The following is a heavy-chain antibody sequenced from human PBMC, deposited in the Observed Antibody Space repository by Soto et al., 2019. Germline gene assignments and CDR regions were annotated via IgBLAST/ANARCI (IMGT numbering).Heavy chain of an antibody. CDR2: IYHSGST. J-gene: IGHJ4*02. CDR1: NGSLSSNY. V-gene: IGHV4-38-2*02. CDR3: ARVGIVVVPAANYFDY. Sequence: SETLSLTCTVSNGSLSSNYWSWIRQSPGKGLEWIGSIYHSGSTYYNPSLKSRVTISVDTSKNQFSLKLSSVTAADTAVYYCARVGIVVVPAANYFDYWGQGTLVTVSS. D-gene: IGHD2-2*01.